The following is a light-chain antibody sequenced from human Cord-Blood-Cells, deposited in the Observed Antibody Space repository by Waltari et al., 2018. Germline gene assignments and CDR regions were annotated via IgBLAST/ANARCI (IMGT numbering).Light chain of an antibody. CDR3: AAWDDSLSGWV. Sequence: QSVLTQPPSASGTPGQRVTISCSGSSSNIGSNYVYCYQQPPGTAPKLLIYRNTQRPSGVPDRFSGSKSGTSASLAISGLRSEDEADYYCAAWDDSLSGWVFGGGTKLTVL. CDR2: RNT. CDR1: SSNIGSNY. V-gene: IGLV1-47*01. J-gene: IGLJ3*02.